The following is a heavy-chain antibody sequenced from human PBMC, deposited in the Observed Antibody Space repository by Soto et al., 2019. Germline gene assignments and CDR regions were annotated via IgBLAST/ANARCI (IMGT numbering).Heavy chain of an antibody. J-gene: IGHJ5*01. D-gene: IGHD1-26*01. CDR3: TRALSGSYDS. V-gene: IGHV6-1*01. CDR2: TYYRSKWST. CDR1: GYSVSSKSAA. Sequence: SQTLSLTCAISGYSVSSKSAALNWIRQSPSRGLEWLGRTYYRSKWSTDYAVSVKSRITINPDTSKNQFSLHLNSVTPEDTAVYYCTRALSGSYDSWGQGTLVTVSS.